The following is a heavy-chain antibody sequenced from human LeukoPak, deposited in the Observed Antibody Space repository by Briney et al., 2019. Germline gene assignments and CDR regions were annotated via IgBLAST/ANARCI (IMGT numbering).Heavy chain of an antibody. CDR3: ARRPRYSSGWYRFDY. V-gene: IGHV4-61*02. CDR1: GGSISSGSYY. D-gene: IGHD6-19*01. Sequence: IPSETLSLTCTVSGGSISSGSYYWSWIRQPAGKGLEWIGRIYTSGSTNYNPSLKGRVTISVDTSKNQFSLKLSSVTAADTAVYYCARRPRYSSGWYRFDYWGQGTLVTVSS. CDR2: IYTSGST. J-gene: IGHJ4*02.